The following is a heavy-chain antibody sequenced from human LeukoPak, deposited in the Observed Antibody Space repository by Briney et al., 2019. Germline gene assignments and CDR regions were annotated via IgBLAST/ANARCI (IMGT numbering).Heavy chain of an antibody. CDR3: ARDNSIVGNAFDI. V-gene: IGHV4-39*07. Sequence: PSETLSLTCTVSGGSISSSSDYWGWIRQPPGKGLEWIGSIYHSGSTYYNPSLKSRVTISVDTSKNQFSLKLSSVTAADTAVYYCARDNSIVGNAFDIWGQGTMVTVSS. CDR2: IYHSGST. J-gene: IGHJ3*02. CDR1: GGSISSSSDY. D-gene: IGHD1-26*01.